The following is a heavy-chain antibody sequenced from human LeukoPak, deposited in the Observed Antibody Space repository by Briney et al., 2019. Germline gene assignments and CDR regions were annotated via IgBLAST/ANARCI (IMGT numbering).Heavy chain of an antibody. CDR3: ARNILFAFDI. CDR2: IYNDGST. J-gene: IGHJ3*02. V-gene: IGHV3-53*01. CDR1: GLTLSSSY. D-gene: IGHD2/OR15-2a*01. Sequence: GGSLRLSCAACGLTLSSSYMSWVRQATGKGLEWVSIIYNDGSTYYADSMKGRFTISRDNSKNTLYLQVNSLRAEDTAMYYCARNILFAFDIWGQGTMVTVSS.